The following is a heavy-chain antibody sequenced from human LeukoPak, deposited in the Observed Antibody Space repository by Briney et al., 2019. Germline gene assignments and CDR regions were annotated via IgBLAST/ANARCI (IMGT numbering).Heavy chain of an antibody. D-gene: IGHD5-24*01. V-gene: IGHV4-59*01. Sequence: SETLSLTCTVSGGSISSYYWSWIRQPPGKGLEWIGYIYYSGSTNYNPSLKSRVTISVDTSKNQFSLKLSSVTAADTAVYYCARVRSGYNRWFDPWGQGTLVTVSS. CDR3: ARVRSGYNRWFDP. CDR2: IYYSGST. J-gene: IGHJ5*02. CDR1: GGSISSYY.